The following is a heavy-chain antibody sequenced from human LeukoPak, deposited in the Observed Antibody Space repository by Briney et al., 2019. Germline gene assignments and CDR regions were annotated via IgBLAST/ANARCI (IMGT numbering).Heavy chain of an antibody. CDR3: VREGHPKALNY. CDR1: GFTFSNHA. CDR2: ISYDASNK. V-gene: IGHV3-30-3*01. J-gene: IGHJ4*02. Sequence: PGGSLRLSCAASGFTFSNHAIHWVRQDPGKGLEWVAVISYDASNKYYADSVRGRFTISRDNPKSTLSLQMDSLRAEDTAVYYCVREGHPKALNYWGQGTLVTVSS.